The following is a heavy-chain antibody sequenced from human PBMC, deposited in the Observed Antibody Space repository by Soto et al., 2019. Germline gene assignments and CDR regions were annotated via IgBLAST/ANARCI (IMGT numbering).Heavy chain of an antibody. V-gene: IGHV4-31*03. Sequence: ALSVTCNVSGGSINTGSFFWSWIRQHPGKGLEWIGYFYYTGSTYYNPSLESRVTITADTSQNQLSLRLTSVTAADTAVYYCARAKFYRGVMDQFDYWGQGTPVT. J-gene: IGHJ4*02. CDR2: FYYTGST. D-gene: IGHD3-10*01. CDR3: ARAKFYRGVMDQFDY. CDR1: GGSINTGSFF.